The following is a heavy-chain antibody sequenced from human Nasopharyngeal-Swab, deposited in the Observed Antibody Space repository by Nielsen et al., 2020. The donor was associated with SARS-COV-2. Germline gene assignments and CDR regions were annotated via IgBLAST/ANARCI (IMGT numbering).Heavy chain of an antibody. CDR3: ARVGYSYGYADY. CDR2: INPGSGGT. J-gene: IGHJ4*02. Sequence: ASVKVSCKASGYTFNNYYIHWVRQAPGQGLEWMGMINPGSGGTTYAQKFQGRVTMTRDTSTSTVFMDLSSLRSEDTAVYYCARVGYSYGYADYWGQGTLVTVSS. CDR1: GYTFNNYY. D-gene: IGHD5-18*01. V-gene: IGHV1-46*02.